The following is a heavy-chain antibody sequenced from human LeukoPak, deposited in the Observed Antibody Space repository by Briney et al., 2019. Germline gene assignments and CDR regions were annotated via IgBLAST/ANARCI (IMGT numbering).Heavy chain of an antibody. D-gene: IGHD2-21*02. Sequence: PSETLSLTCAVSGGSIRSGGYSWSWIRQPPGKGLEYIGYIYYSGSSYYNPSLKSRVTISVDRSKNQFSLKLSSVTAADTAVYYCATCGGDCYSGAPFGYWGQGTLVTVSS. CDR1: GGSIRSGGYS. V-gene: IGHV4-30-2*01. J-gene: IGHJ4*02. CDR3: ATCGGDCYSGAPFGY. CDR2: IYYSGSS.